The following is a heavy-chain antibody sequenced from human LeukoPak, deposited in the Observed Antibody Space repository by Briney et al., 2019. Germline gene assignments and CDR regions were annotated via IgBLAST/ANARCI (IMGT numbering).Heavy chain of an antibody. V-gene: IGHV4-59*01. CDR2: IYYNGSN. CDR3: ARVLPYSSGWGVDY. D-gene: IGHD6-19*01. Sequence: SGALSLTCTVSGGSIRSYYWSWIRQPPGKGLEWIGYIYYNGSNNYNPSLKSRVTISVDTSKNQFSLNLSSVTAADTAVYYCARVLPYSSGWGVDYWGQGTLVTVSS. J-gene: IGHJ4*02. CDR1: GGSIRSYY.